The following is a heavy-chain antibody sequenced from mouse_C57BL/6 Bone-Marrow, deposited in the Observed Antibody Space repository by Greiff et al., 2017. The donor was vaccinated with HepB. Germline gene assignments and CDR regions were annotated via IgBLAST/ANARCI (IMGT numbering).Heavy chain of an antibody. J-gene: IGHJ2*01. CDR2: ISDGGSYT. Sequence: EVKLEESGGGLVKPGGSLKLSCAASGFTFSSYAMSWVRQTPEKRLEWVATISDGGSYTYYPDNVKGRFTISRDNAKNNLYLQMSHLKSEDTAMYYCAREGDVNFDYWGQGTTLTVSS. D-gene: IGHD3-3*01. CDR1: GFTFSSYA. CDR3: AREGDVNFDY. V-gene: IGHV5-4*01.